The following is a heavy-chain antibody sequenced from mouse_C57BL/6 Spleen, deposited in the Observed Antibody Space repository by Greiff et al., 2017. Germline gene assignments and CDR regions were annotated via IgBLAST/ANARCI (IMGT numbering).Heavy chain of an antibody. D-gene: IGHD2-1*01. Sequence: QVQLQQPGAELVRPGSSVKLSCKASGYTFTSYWMHWVKQRPIQGLEWIGNIDPSDSETHYNQKFKDKATLTVDKSSSTAYMQLSSLTSEDSAVYYCARIYYGNYDYAMDYSGQGTSVTVSS. J-gene: IGHJ4*01. V-gene: IGHV1-52*01. CDR1: GYTFTSYW. CDR3: ARIYYGNYDYAMDY. CDR2: IDPSDSET.